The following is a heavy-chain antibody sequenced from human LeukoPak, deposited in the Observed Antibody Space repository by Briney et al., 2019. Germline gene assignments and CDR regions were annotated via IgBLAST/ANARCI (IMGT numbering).Heavy chain of an antibody. CDR1: GFTFSSYV. V-gene: IGHV3-23*01. CDR2: ISGSGGST. J-gene: IGHJ6*02. D-gene: IGHD2-15*01. Sequence: GGSLRLSCAASGFTFSSYVMSWVRQAPGKGLEWVSGISGSGGSTYYADSVKGRFTISRDNSKNTLYLQMNSLRADDTAVYYCAKDLGVRVVVAAINYYGMDVWGQGTTVTVSS. CDR3: AKDLGVRVVVAAINYYGMDV.